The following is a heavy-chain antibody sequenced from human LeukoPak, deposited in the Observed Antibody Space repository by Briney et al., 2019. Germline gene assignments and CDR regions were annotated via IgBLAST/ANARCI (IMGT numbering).Heavy chain of an antibody. V-gene: IGHV1-69*05. Sequence: AASVKVSWKASGGTFSSYAISWVRQAPGQGLEWMGGIIPIFGTANYAQKFQGRVTITTDESTSTAYMELSSLRSEDTAVYYCARDRWDYYDSSGQFDYWGQGTLVTVSS. D-gene: IGHD3-22*01. CDR1: GGTFSSYA. J-gene: IGHJ4*02. CDR3: ARDRWDYYDSSGQFDY. CDR2: IIPIFGTA.